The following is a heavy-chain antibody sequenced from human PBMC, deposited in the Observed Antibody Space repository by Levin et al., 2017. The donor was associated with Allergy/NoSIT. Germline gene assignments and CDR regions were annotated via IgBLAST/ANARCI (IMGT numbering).Heavy chain of an antibody. J-gene: IGHJ6*02. CDR1: GDSVSSNSAA. D-gene: IGHD3-3*01. V-gene: IGHV6-1*01. CDR2: TYHRSKWYK. Sequence: PSETLSLTCAISGDSVSSNSAAWNWIRQSPSRGLEWLGRTYHRSKWYKEYAVSVKSRITINPDTSKNQFSLQLNSVTPEDTAVYYCVRDYDFWSGSGYYYGMDVWGQGTTVTVSS. CDR3: VRDYDFWSGSGYYYGMDV.